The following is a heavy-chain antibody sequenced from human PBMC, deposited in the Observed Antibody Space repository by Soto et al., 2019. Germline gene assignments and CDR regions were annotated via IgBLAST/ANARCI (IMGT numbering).Heavy chain of an antibody. D-gene: IGHD1-7*01. Sequence: PSETLSLTCTVSGGSISSYYWSWIRQPPGKGLEWIGYIYYSGSTNYNPSLKSRFTISVDTSNNQFSLKLSSVTAADTAVYYCARQNYRIDAFDICGQGTMVTVSS. CDR2: IYYSGST. V-gene: IGHV4-59*08. CDR3: ARQNYRIDAFDI. CDR1: GGSISSYY. J-gene: IGHJ3*02.